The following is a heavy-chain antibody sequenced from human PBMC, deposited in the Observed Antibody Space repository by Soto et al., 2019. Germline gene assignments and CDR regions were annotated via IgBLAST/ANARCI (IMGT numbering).Heavy chain of an antibody. V-gene: IGHV1-18*01. J-gene: IGHJ5*02. D-gene: IGHD2-8*02. CDR2: ISGYIGNA. CDR3: GRGGVVVVLPDSSSLVGNWFDP. CDR1: GYSFSNSG. Sequence: QVQLVQSGAEVKKPGASVNVSCKTSGYSFSNSGINWVRQAPGQGLELLGWISGYIGNALYSREFHGRLTMPTDTSASTAYMELMSLKSDDTAVYFCGRGGVVVVLPDSSSLVGNWFDPWGQGTLVTVSS.